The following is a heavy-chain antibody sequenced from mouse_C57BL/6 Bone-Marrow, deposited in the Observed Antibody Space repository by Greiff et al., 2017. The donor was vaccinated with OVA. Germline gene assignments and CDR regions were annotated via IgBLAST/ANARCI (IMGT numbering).Heavy chain of an antibody. CDR1: GYTFTSYG. D-gene: IGHD2-3*01. CDR3: ARDGYYVWYFDV. J-gene: IGHJ1*03. CDR2: IYPRSGNT. Sequence: QVQLQQSGAELARPGASVQLSCKASGYTFTSYGISWVKQRTGQGLEWIGEIYPRSGNTYYNEKFKGKATLTADKSSSTAYMELRSLTSEDSAVYFCARDGYYVWYFDVWGTGTTVTVSS. V-gene: IGHV1-81*01.